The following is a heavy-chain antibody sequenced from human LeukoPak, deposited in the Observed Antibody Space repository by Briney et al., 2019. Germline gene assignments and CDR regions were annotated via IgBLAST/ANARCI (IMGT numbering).Heavy chain of an antibody. CDR3: ARASICSSGWWHPPFDY. V-gene: IGHV4-39*07. CDR1: GGSISSSSYY. J-gene: IGHJ4*02. Sequence: SETLSLTCTVSGGSISSSSYYWGWIRQPPGKGLEWIGSIYYSGSTYYNPSLKSRVTISVDTSKNQFSLKLSSVTAADTAVYYCARASICSSGWWHPPFDYWGQGTLVTVSS. D-gene: IGHD6-19*01. CDR2: IYYSGST.